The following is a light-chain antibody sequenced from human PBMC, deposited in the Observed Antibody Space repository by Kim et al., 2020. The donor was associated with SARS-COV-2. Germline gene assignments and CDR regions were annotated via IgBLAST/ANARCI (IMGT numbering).Light chain of an antibody. V-gene: IGKV1-13*02. J-gene: IGKJ5*01. CDR1: KGISRA. Sequence: ASVGETVTISCRSSKGISRALAWYQQQPEKAPKLLIYHASTLESGVPSRISGGGSGTDFTLTISSLQPEDFATYYCQQNDSSPITFGQGTRVEIK. CDR2: HAS. CDR3: QQNDSSPIT.